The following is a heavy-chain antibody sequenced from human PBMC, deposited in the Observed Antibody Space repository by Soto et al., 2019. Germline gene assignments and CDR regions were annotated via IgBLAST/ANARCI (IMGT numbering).Heavy chain of an antibody. CDR1: GGSISSSSYY. V-gene: IGHV4-39*01. CDR3: AKSEIPYDSSGYRHQPGPGY. D-gene: IGHD3-22*01. Sequence: QLQLQESGPGLVKPSETLSLTCTVSGGSISSSSYYWGWIRQPPGKGLEWMGSIYYSGSTYYNPTLKSRVTIPVDTSKNQFSLNLSSLTAADTAVYYCAKSEIPYDSSGYRHQPGPGYWGQGTLVTVSS. CDR2: IYYSGST. J-gene: IGHJ4*02.